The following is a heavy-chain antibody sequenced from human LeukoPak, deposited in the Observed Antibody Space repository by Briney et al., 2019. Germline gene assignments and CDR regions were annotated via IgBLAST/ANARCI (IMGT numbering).Heavy chain of an antibody. V-gene: IGHV3-30*02. CDR2: IRYDGSNK. CDR3: AKDGITMVRGVPDY. CDR1: GFTFSSYG. D-gene: IGHD3-10*01. J-gene: IGHJ4*02. Sequence: GGSLRLSCAASGFTFSSYGMHWVRQAPGKGLEWVAFIRYDGSNKYYADSVKGRFTISRGNSKNTLYLQMNSLRAEDTAVYYCAKDGITMVRGVPDYWGQGTLVTVSS.